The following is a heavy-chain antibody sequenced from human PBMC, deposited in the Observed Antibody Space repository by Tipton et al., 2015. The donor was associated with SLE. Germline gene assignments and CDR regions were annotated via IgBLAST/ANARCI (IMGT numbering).Heavy chain of an antibody. V-gene: IGHV5-51*03. J-gene: IGHJ5*02. Sequence: QLVQSGAEVKKPGESLKISCKGSGYSFNYYWIGWVRQMPGKGLEWMGIIHPADFDIKYHPSFQGQVSISVDRSISTAYLQWSSLTASDTAMYYCARLGAGRSVTPDWFDPWGQGTLVTVSS. CDR3: ARLGAGRSVTPDWFDP. D-gene: IGHD4/OR15-4a*01. CDR1: GYSFNYYW. CDR2: IHPADFDI.